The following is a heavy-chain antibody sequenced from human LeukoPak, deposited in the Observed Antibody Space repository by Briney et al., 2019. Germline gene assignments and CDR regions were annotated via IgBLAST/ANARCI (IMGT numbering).Heavy chain of an antibody. CDR3: ARGEKGRSSGWYRKYYFDY. CDR2: ISAYNGNT. CDR1: GYTFTSYG. Sequence: ASVKVSCKASGYTFTSYGISWVRQAPGQGLEWMGWISAYNGNTNYAQKLQGRVTMTTDTSTSTAYMELRSLRSDDTAVYYCARGEKGRSSGWYRKYYFDYWGQGTLVTVSS. J-gene: IGHJ4*02. V-gene: IGHV1-18*01. D-gene: IGHD6-19*01.